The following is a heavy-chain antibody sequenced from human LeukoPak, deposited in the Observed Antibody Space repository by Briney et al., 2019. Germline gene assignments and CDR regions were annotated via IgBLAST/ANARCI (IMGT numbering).Heavy chain of an antibody. D-gene: IGHD1/OR15-1a*01. J-gene: IGHJ6*02. CDR2: IIPILGIA. CDR3: ARNGNNYYYYGMDV. CDR1: GGTFSSYA. Sequence: ASVKVSCKASGGTFSSYAISWVRHAPGQGLEWMGRIIPILGIANYAQKFQGRVTITADKSTSTAYMELSSLRSEDTAVYYCARNGNNYYYYGMDVWGQGTTVTVSS. V-gene: IGHV1-69*04.